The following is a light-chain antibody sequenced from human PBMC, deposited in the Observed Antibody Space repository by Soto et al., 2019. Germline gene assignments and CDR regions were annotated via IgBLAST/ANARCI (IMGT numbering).Light chain of an antibody. CDR2: DAS. CDR1: QNISNY. Sequence: IHMPQFQSSLSASVGDRVTITWQTSQNISNYLNWYQQKPGKAPKLLIYDASNLEAGVPSRFRGSGSGTDFTFTISRLQPQDIATYYCQQYENLLTFGQGTRLEIK. CDR3: QQYENLLT. V-gene: IGKV1-33*01. J-gene: IGKJ5*01.